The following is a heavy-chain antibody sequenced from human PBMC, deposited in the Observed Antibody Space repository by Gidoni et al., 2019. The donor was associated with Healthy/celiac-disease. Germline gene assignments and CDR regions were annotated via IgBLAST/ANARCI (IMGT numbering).Heavy chain of an antibody. V-gene: IGHV3-21*01. D-gene: IGHD2-15*01. J-gene: IGHJ6*02. CDR1: GFTFSSYS. CDR3: ARNFPETYCSGGSCYSASSYYYGMDV. CDR2: ISSSSSYI. Sequence: EVQLVESGGGLVKPGGSLRLSCAASGFTFSSYSMNWVRQAPGKGLEWVSSISSSSSYIYYADSVKGRFTISRDNAKNSLYLQMNSLRAEDTAVYYCARNFPETYCSGGSCYSASSYYYGMDVWGQGTTVTVSS.